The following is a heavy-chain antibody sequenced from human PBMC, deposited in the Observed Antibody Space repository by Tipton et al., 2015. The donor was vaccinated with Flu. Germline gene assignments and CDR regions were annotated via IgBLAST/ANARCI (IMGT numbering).Heavy chain of an antibody. J-gene: IGHJ4*02. CDR3: ARGEGDSSGYYPHYFGY. Sequence: SLRLSCTASRFTFGGYWMTWVRQTPGKGLEWVANIKHDGSEKYYVDSVKGRFTISRDNAKNSLYLQMNSLRAEDTAVYYCARGEGDSSGYYPHYFGYWGQGTLVTVSS. CDR2: IKHDGSEK. D-gene: IGHD3-22*01. CDR1: RFTFGGYW. V-gene: IGHV3-7*01.